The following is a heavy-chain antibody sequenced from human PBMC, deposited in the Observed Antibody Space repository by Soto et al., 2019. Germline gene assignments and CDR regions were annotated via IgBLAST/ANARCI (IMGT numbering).Heavy chain of an antibody. J-gene: IGHJ2*01. Sequence: GGSLRLSCAASGFTFSGYDMHWVRQPTGNSLEWVSAIGTAGDTYYPGSVKGRFTISRENAKNSLCLQMNSLRAGDTAVYYCARGLATGGYWYFDLWGRGTLVTVSS. V-gene: IGHV3-13*01. CDR1: GFTFSGYD. CDR2: IGTAGDT. CDR3: ARGLATGGYWYFDL. D-gene: IGHD2-15*01.